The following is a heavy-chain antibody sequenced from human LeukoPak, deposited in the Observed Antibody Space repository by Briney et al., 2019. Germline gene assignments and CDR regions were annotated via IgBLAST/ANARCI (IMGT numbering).Heavy chain of an antibody. CDR2: INHSGST. Sequence: SETLSLTCAVYGGSFSGYHWSWIRQPPGKGLEWTGEINHSGSTNYNPSLKSRVTISVDTSKKQFSLKLSSVTAADTAVYFCAREVAGRYFDLWGRGTLVTVSS. CDR3: AREVAGRYFDL. D-gene: IGHD2-15*01. CDR1: GGSFSGYH. J-gene: IGHJ2*01. V-gene: IGHV4-34*01.